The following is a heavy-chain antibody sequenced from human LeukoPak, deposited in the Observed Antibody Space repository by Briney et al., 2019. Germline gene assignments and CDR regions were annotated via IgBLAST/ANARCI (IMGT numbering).Heavy chain of an antibody. D-gene: IGHD3-16*02. CDR2: INPNSGGT. CDR3: AKDLSYSFEIPAY. J-gene: IGHJ4*02. V-gene: IGHV1-2*02. Sequence: ASVRVSCKASGYTFTGYYMHWVRQAPGQGLEWMGWINPNSGGTNYAQKFQGRVTMTRDTSISTAYMELSRLRSDDTAVYYCAKDLSYSFEIPAYWGQGTLVTVSS. CDR1: GYTFTGYY.